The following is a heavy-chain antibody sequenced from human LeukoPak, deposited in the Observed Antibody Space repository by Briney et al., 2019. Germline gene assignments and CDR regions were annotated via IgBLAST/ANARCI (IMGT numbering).Heavy chain of an antibody. J-gene: IGHJ6*02. D-gene: IGHD2-21*02. Sequence: GRSLRLSCAASGFTFSSYGMHWVRQAPGKGLEWVAVISYDGSNKYYADSVKGRFTISRDNSKNTLYLQMNSLRAEDTAVYYCARSVTYYYYGMDVWGQGTTVTVSS. V-gene: IGHV3-30*03. CDR2: ISYDGSNK. CDR1: GFTFSSYG. CDR3: ARSVTYYYYGMDV.